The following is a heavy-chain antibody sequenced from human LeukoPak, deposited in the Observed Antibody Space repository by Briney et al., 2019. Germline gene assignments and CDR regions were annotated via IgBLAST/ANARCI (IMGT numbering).Heavy chain of an antibody. CDR3: AREYYYGGLLY. CDR1: GYSISRGYF. J-gene: IGHJ4*02. Sequence: SETLSLTCTVSGYSISRGYFWGWVRQPPGKGLEWIGEIYYSGSTNYNPSLKSRVTITVDTSKNQFSLKLSSVTAADTAVYYCAREYYYGGLLYWGQGTLVTVSS. CDR2: IYYSGST. V-gene: IGHV4-61*01. D-gene: IGHD3-10*01.